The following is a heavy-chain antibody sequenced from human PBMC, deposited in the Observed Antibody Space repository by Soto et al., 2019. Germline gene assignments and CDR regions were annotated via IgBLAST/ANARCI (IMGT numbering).Heavy chain of an antibody. Sequence: GGSLRLSCAASGFTFSSYEMNWVRQAPGKGLEWVSYISSSGSTIYYADSVKGRFTISRDNAKNSLYLQMNSLRAEDTAVYYCARDHLRGSSSYRWFDPWGQGTLVTVS. D-gene: IGHD6-6*01. J-gene: IGHJ5*02. CDR2: ISSSGSTI. V-gene: IGHV3-48*03. CDR3: ARDHLRGSSSYRWFDP. CDR1: GFTFSSYE.